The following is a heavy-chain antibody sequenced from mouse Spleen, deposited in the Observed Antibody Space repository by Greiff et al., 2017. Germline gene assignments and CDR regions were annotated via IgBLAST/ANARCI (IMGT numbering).Heavy chain of an antibody. V-gene: IGHV5-9*04. CDR3: ARRHSLLGAMDY. CDR1: GFTFSSYA. CDR2: ISSGGGNT. J-gene: IGHJ4*01. D-gene: IGHD1-2*01. Sequence: EVKLQESGGGLVKRGGSLKLSCAASGFTFSSYAMSWVRQTPEKRLEWVATISSGGGNTYYPDSVKGRFTISRDNAKNTLYLQMSSLKSEDTAMYYCARRHSLLGAMDYWGQGTSVTVSS.